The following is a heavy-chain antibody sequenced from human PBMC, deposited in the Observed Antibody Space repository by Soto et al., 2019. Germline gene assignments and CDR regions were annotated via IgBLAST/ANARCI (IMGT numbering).Heavy chain of an antibody. J-gene: IGHJ3*01. CDR1: GFTCDYYW. CDR2: VHSGGTTT. V-gene: IGHV3-74*01. CDR3: ARGDRGGFDL. Sequence: EVQLVESGGGLVQPGESLRLSCAASGFTCDYYWIHWVRKAPGKGLVWVSRVHSGGTTTTYADPVKGRFTICRDNARNTVSLQMSSLRAEDTAIYYCARGDRGGFDLWGHGTMVTVSS. D-gene: IGHD3-10*01.